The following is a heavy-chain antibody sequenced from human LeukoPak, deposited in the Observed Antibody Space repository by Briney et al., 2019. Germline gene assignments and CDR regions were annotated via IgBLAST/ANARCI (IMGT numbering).Heavy chain of an antibody. J-gene: IGHJ4*02. Sequence: GGSLRLSCAASGFTFSSYETNWVRQAPGKGLEWVSYISSSGSTIYYADSVKGRFTISRDNAKNSLYLQMNSLRAEDTAVYYCARDGPEIDYWGQGTLVTVSP. CDR1: GFTFSSYE. CDR3: ARDGPEIDY. CDR2: ISSSGSTI. V-gene: IGHV3-48*03.